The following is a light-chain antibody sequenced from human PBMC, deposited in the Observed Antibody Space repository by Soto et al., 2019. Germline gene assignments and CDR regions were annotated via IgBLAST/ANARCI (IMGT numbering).Light chain of an antibody. CDR1: WSNIGDNT. J-gene: IGLJ3*02. Sequence: QPVLTQPPSASGTPGQRVTISCSGSWSNIGDNTVDWYQQLPGTAPKLLIYNNNQRPSGVPDRFSGSKSGTSASLAISGLQSEDEADYYCAAWDDNLNGRVFGGGTKVTVL. CDR2: NNN. V-gene: IGLV1-44*01. CDR3: AAWDDNLNGRV.